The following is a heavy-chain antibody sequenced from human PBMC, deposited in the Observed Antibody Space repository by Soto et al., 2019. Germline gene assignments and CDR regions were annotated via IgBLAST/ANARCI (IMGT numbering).Heavy chain of an antibody. CDR2: INHSGST. CDR1: GGSFSGYY. V-gene: IGHV4-34*01. D-gene: IGHD3-10*01. J-gene: IGHJ6*02. CDR3: ARTMVRGVEALYYYYYGMDV. Sequence: SQTLSLTCAVYGGSFSGYYWSWIRQPPGKGLEWIGEINHSGSTNYNPSLKSRVTISVDTSKNQFSLKLSSVTAADTAVYYCARTMVRGVEALYYYYYGMDVWGQGTTVTVSS.